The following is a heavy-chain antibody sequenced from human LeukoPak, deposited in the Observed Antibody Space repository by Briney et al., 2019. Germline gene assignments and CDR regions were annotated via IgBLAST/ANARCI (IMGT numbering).Heavy chain of an antibody. J-gene: IGHJ4*02. CDR2: IYYSGST. V-gene: IGHV4-59*01. CDR1: GGSISRYY. Sequence: SETLSLTCTVPGGSISRYYWSWIRQPPGERLEWIGYIYYSGSTNYNPSIKSRVTISVDTSKTQFSLKLSSVTAADTAVYYCARIRGYSSGWYPYYYDYWGQGTLVTVSS. D-gene: IGHD6-19*01. CDR3: ARIRGYSSGWYPYYYDY.